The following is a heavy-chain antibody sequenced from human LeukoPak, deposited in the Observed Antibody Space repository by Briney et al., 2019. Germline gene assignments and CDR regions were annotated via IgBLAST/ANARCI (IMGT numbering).Heavy chain of an antibody. CDR3: ARVAVTTGPGCPDY. CDR1: GGSISSRNW. CDR2: INHSGST. J-gene: IGHJ4*02. D-gene: IGHD4-11*01. V-gene: IGHV4-4*02. Sequence: SETLSLTCAVSGGSISSRNWWSWVRQPPGKGLEWIGSINHSGSTYYNPSLKSRVTISVDTSKNQFYLKLSSVTAADTAVYYCARVAVTTGPGCPDYWGQGTLVTVSS.